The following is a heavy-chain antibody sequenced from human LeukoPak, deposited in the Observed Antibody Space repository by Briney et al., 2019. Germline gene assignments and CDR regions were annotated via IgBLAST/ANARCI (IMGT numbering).Heavy chain of an antibody. Sequence: GGSLRLSCAASGFTFSDYYMSWIRQAPGKGLEWVSYISGSGSTIAYADSVKGRLTISRDNSKNTLYLQMNSLRAEDTAVYYCAKESGYCSSTSCFADAFDIWGQGTMVTVSS. J-gene: IGHJ3*02. V-gene: IGHV3-11*04. D-gene: IGHD2-2*01. CDR2: ISGSGSTI. CDR3: AKESGYCSSTSCFADAFDI. CDR1: GFTFSDYY.